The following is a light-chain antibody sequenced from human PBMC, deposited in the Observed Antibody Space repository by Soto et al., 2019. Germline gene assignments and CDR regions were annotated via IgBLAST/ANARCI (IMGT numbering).Light chain of an antibody. V-gene: IGKV3-11*01. CDR1: QTVRNNY. CDR2: DAS. CDR3: QQRSTGRT. Sequence: EFVLTQSPGTLSLSPGERATLSCRASQTVRNNYLAWYQQKPGQAPRLLIYDASNRATGIPARFSGSGSGTDFTLTISSLEPEDFAVYYCQQRSTGRTFGQGTKVDIK. J-gene: IGKJ1*01.